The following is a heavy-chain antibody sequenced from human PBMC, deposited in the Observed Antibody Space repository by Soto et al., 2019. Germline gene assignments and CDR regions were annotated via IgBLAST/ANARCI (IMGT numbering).Heavy chain of an antibody. J-gene: IGHJ6*02. CDR2: ISSSGDRT. V-gene: IGHV3-11*01. CDR3: ARDLVAARPGYYSYGLDD. CDR1: GFTFSDYY. D-gene: IGHD6-6*01. Sequence: QVQLVESGGGLVKPGGSLRLSCAASGFTFSDYYMSWIRQAPGKGLEWVSYISSSGDRTYYADSVKGRFTISRDNAKNSLSLQMNSLRAEDTAVYYCARDLVAARPGYYSYGLDDWGQGTTVTVSS.